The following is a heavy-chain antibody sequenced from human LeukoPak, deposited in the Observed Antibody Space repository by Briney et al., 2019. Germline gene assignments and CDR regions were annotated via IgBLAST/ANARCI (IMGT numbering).Heavy chain of an antibody. CDR2: ISGSCGST. V-gene: IGHV3-23*01. Sequence: PGGSLRLSCAASGFTFSSYAMSWLRQAPGKGLEGVSGISGSCGSTYYADSVKGRFTISREKPKNTLYLQMNSLSAEDTAVYYCAKDVSVVGATGFDYWGQGTLVTVSS. CDR3: AKDVSVVGATGFDY. J-gene: IGHJ4*02. D-gene: IGHD1-26*01. CDR1: GFTFSSYA.